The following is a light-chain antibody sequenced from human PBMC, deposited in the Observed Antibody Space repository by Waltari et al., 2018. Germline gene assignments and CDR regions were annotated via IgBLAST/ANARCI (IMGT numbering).Light chain of an antibody. J-gene: IGKJ2*01. Sequence: DIQMTQSPYSLSASVGHRVNSPCRASQDIRNSLAWYQQKPGAAPKLLLYAASRLLSGVPSRFSGSGSGTDYTLTISSLQPEDFATYYCQQYYSTPYTFGQGTKLEI. CDR1: QDIRNS. CDR3: QQYYSTPYT. CDR2: AAS. V-gene: IGKV1-NL1*01.